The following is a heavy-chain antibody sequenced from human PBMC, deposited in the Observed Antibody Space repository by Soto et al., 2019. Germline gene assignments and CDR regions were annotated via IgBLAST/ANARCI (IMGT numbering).Heavy chain of an antibody. CDR2: IYYSRST. CDR3: ARGGSVYYYYYYYMDV. Sequence: SETLSLTCTVSGGSISSYYWSWIRQPPGKGLEWIGYIYYSRSTNYNPSLKSRVTISVDTSKNQFSLKLSSVTAADTAVYYCARGGSVYYYYYYYMDVWGKGTTVTVSS. CDR1: GGSISSYY. D-gene: IGHD2-8*01. V-gene: IGHV4-59*12. J-gene: IGHJ6*03.